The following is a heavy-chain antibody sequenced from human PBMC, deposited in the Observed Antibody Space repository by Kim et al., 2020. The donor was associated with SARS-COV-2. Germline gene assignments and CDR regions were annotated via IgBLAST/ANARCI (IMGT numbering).Heavy chain of an antibody. Sequence: LKSRVTISVDTSKNQFSLKLSSVTAADTAVYYCARYRGVVPAALPDAFDIWGQGTMVTVSS. D-gene: IGHD2-2*01. CDR3: ARYRGVVPAALPDAFDI. V-gene: IGHV4-39*01. J-gene: IGHJ3*02.